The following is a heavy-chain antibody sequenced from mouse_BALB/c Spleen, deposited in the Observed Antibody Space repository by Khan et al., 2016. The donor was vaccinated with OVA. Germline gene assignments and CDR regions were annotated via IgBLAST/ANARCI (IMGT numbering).Heavy chain of an antibody. CDR1: GYTFTSYW. D-gene: IGHD1-1*01. Sequence: QIQLVQSGAELAKPGASVKMSCKASGYTFTSYWMHWVKQRPGQGLEWIGYINPSTGYSEFNQKFKDKATLTADKSSSTAYMQLSSLTSDESAVYYCENRGSTSDWFAYWGQGTLVTVSA. CDR3: ENRGSTSDWFAY. V-gene: IGHV1-7*01. CDR2: INPSTGYS. J-gene: IGHJ3*01.